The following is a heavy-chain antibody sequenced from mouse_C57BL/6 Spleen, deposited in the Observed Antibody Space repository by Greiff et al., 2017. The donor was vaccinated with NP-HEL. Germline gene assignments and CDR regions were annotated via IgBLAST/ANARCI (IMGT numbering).Heavy chain of an antibody. Sequence: VNVVESGPELVKPGASVKISCKASGYAFSSSWMNWVKQRPGKGLEWIGRIYPGDGDTNYNGKFKGKATLTADKSSSTAYMQLSSLTSEDSAVYFCARELRNYFDYWGQGTTLTVSS. CDR2: IYPGDGDT. V-gene: IGHV1-82*01. J-gene: IGHJ2*01. CDR3: ARELRNYFDY. CDR1: GYAFSSSW. D-gene: IGHD3-2*02.